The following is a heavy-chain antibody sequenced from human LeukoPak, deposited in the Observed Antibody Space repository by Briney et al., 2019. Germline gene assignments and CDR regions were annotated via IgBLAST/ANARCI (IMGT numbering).Heavy chain of an antibody. CDR3: AREVDSSGWYGGWFDP. J-gene: IGHJ5*02. V-gene: IGHV1-46*01. D-gene: IGHD6-19*01. CDR1: GYTFTGYY. CDR2: INPSGGST. Sequence: ASVKVSCKASGYTFTGYYMHWVRQAPGQGLEWMGIINPSGGSTSYAQKFQGRVTMTRDTSTSTVYMELSSLRSEDTAVYYCAREVDSSGWYGGWFDPWGQGTLVTVSS.